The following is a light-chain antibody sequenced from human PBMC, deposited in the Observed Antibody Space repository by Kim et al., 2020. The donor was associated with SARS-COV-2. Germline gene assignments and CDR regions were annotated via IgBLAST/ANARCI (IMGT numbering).Light chain of an antibody. CDR1: QSVISNY. CDR2: GAS. Sequence: EIVLTQSPGTLSLSPGERATLSCRASQSVISNYLAWYQQKPGQAPRLVIYGASSRATGIPDRFSGSGSGTDFTLTISRLEPEDFAVYYCQQYGSSSLTFGGGTKVYIK. V-gene: IGKV3-20*01. J-gene: IGKJ4*01. CDR3: QQYGSSSLT.